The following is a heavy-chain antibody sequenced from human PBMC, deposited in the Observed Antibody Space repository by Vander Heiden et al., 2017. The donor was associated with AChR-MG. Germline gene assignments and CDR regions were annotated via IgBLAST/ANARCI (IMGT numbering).Heavy chain of an antibody. V-gene: IGHV3-30*18. CDR1: GFTFSSYG. J-gene: IGHJ4*02. Sequence: GRSLRLSCAASGFTFSSYGMHWVRQAPGKGLEWVAVISYDGSNKYYADSVKGRFTISRDNSKNTLYLQMNSLRAEDTAVYYCAKDAGYDILTGYYSGYFDYWGQGTLVTVSS. CDR2: ISYDGSNK. CDR3: AKDAGYDILTGYYSGYFDY. D-gene: IGHD3-9*01.